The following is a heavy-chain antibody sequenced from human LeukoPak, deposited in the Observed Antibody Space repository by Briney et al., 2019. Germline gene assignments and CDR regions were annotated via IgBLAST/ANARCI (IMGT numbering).Heavy chain of an antibody. CDR3: ARIKWELPGGFDH. CDR1: GGSISSYY. V-gene: IGHV4-59*08. D-gene: IGHD1-26*01. Sequence: SETLSLTCTVSGGSISSYYWSWIRQPPGKGLEWIGYIYYSGSTNYNPSLKSRVTISVDTSKNQFSLKLSSVTAADTAVYYCARIKWELPGGFDHWGQGTLVTVSS. CDR2: IYYSGST. J-gene: IGHJ4*02.